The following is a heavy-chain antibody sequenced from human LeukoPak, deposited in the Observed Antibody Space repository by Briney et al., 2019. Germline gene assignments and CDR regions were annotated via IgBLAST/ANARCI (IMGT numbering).Heavy chain of an antibody. CDR3: ARQVGAMRFDY. J-gene: IGHJ4*02. CDR1: GGSIRSYY. D-gene: IGHD1-26*01. CDR2: IYDSGNT. V-gene: IGHV4-59*08. Sequence: SETLSLTCVVSGGSIRSYYWSWIRQPPGKGLECIGYIYDSGNTNYNPSLKSRVTISVDPSKNQFSLNLTSVTAADMAAYYCARQVGAMRFDYWGQGILVTVSS.